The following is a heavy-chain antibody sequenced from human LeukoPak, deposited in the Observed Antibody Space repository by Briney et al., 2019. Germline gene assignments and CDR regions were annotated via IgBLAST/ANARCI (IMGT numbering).Heavy chain of an antibody. V-gene: IGHV3-7*01. CDR2: IGGDGRRK. CDR1: GFTFSNYG. J-gene: IGHJ4*02. D-gene: IGHD6-25*01. CDR3: ARDAGWRLLDY. Sequence: GGSLRLSCAASGFTFSNYGMHWVRQAPGKGLEWLANIGGDGRRKFYEDSVEGRFTISRDNAESSLYLQMNNLRVEDTAVYYCARDAGWRLLDYWGRGTQVTVSS.